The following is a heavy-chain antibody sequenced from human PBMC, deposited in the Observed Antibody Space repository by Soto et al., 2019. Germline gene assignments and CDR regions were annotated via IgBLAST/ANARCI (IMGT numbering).Heavy chain of an antibody. CDR1: GGSFSGYY. Sequence: SETLSLTCAVYGGSFSGYYWSWIRQPPGKGLEGIGEINHSGSTNYNPSLKGRLTIAVDTSKNQFTLKLSSVTAADRAVYYCARVKSCGWREVVFEYWGPGTLVTVPS. CDR3: ARVKSCGWREVVFEY. CDR2: INHSGST. D-gene: IGHD6-19*01. V-gene: IGHV4-34*01. J-gene: IGHJ4*02.